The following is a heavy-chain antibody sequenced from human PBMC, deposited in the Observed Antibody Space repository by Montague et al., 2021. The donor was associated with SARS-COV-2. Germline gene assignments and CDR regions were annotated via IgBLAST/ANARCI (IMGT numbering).Heavy chain of an antibody. V-gene: IGHV4-39*01. Sequence: SETLSPTCTLSGGSISSSSNDWGWVRQPPGKGLEWIGSIYYSGSTYYXSSLESRVTISVDTSKNQFSLKLNSATAADTAVYYCARLVWFGELSSENWFDPWGQGTLVTVSS. CDR1: GGSISSSSND. CDR2: IYYSGST. CDR3: ARLVWFGELSSENWFDP. J-gene: IGHJ5*02. D-gene: IGHD3-10*01.